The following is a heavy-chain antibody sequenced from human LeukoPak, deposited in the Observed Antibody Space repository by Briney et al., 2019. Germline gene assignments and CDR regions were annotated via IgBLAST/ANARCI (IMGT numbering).Heavy chain of an antibody. D-gene: IGHD2-8*01. CDR1: GFTVSINS. CDR2: ISGSGGST. Sequence: GGSLRLSCTVSGFTVSINSMSCVRQAPGKGREWVSAISGSGGSTYYADSVKGHFTISRDNSKNSLYLQMNSLRAEDTAVYYCAKRGYCTNGVCSGRTAYYYYIDIWGKGTTVTVSS. V-gene: IGHV3-23*01. CDR3: AKRGYCTNGVCSGRTAYYYYIDI. J-gene: IGHJ6*03.